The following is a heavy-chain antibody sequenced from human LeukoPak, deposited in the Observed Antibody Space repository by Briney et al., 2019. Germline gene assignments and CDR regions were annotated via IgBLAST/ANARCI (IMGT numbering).Heavy chain of an antibody. V-gene: IGHV3-23*01. CDR3: AKRGVVIRVILVGFHKEAYYFDS. Sequence: GGSLRLSCAVSGIALSNYGMSWVRQAPGKGLEWVAGITDSGGSTNYADSVKGRFTISRDNPKNTLYLQMNSLRAEDTAVYFCAKRGVVIRVILVGFHKEAYYFDSWGQGALVTVSS. CDR1: GIALSNYG. J-gene: IGHJ4*02. D-gene: IGHD3-22*01. CDR2: ITDSGGST.